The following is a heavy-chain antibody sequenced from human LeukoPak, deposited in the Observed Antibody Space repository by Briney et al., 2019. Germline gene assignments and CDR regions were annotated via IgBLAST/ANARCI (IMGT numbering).Heavy chain of an antibody. CDR1: GFTFSSCA. D-gene: IGHD6-13*01. J-gene: IGHJ4*02. V-gene: IGHV3-30*04. Sequence: GGSLRLSCAASGFTFSSCAMHWVRQAPGKGLEWVAVISYDGSNKYYADSVKGRFTISRDNSKNTLYLQMNSLRAEDTVVYYCASPPPDSNSWYYFDYWGQGTLVTVSS. CDR3: ASPPPDSNSWYYFDY. CDR2: ISYDGSNK.